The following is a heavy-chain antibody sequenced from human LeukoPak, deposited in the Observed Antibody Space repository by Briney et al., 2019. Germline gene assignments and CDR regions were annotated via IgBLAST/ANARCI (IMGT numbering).Heavy chain of an antibody. CDR1: GFTFDNYG. CDR2: INWNGGST. Sequence: GSLRLSCAVSGFTFDNYGMSWVRQAPGKGLEWVSGINWNGGSTSYADSVKGRFTVSRDNAKNTLYLQMNSLRAEDTAVYYCARDRYYVLDYWGQGILVTVSS. CDR3: ARDRYYVLDY. D-gene: IGHD3-10*02. V-gene: IGHV3-20*04. J-gene: IGHJ4*02.